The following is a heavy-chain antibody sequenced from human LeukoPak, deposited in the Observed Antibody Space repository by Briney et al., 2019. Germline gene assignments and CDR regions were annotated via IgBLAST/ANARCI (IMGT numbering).Heavy chain of an antibody. V-gene: IGHV4-38-2*02. J-gene: IGHJ4*02. CDR2: IYHSGSS. CDR3: ARLTAPGVFDY. Sequence: PSETLSLTCSVSGYSISSGYYWGWIRQAPGKGLEWIGNIYHSGSSYSNPSLQSPVTISVDTSKNQFSLKLSSVTAADTAVYYCARLTAPGVFDYWGQGTLVTVSS. CDR1: GYSISSGYY. D-gene: IGHD3-10*01.